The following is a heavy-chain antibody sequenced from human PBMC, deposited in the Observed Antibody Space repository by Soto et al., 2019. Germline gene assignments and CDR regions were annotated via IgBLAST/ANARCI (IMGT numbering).Heavy chain of an antibody. V-gene: IGHV4-39*01. D-gene: IGHD1-26*01. J-gene: IGHJ4*02. CDR2: FYYSGSP. CDR1: GDSISNNIYC. CDR3: ARLYTGSHLFDS. Sequence: NPSETLSLTCTISGDSISNNIYCWGWIRQSPEKGLEWIGSFYYSGSPYYNPSLKSRATISVDTPKNQFSLNLSSVTAADTAVYYCARLYTGSHLFDSWGQGTLVTVSS.